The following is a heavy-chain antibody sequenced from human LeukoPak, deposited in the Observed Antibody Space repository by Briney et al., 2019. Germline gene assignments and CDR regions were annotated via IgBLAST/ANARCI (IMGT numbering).Heavy chain of an antibody. V-gene: IGHV3-7*01. CDR3: ARGGGWDQLLCHY. Sequence: PGGSLRLSCAASGFSLGDYWMNWVRQAPGKGLEWLATIKQDGSETHYLDSVKGRLSISRDNAENSLYLQINSLRAEDTAVYYCARGGGWDQLLCHYWGQGTLVTVSS. CDR2: IKQDGSET. J-gene: IGHJ4*02. D-gene: IGHD2-2*01. CDR1: GFSLGDYW.